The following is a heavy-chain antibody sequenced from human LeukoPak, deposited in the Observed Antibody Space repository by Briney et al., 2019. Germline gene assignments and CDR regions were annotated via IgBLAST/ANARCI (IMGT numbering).Heavy chain of an antibody. V-gene: IGHV1-2*02. J-gene: IGHJ4*02. CDR3: ARGSSKDGYNSDY. CDR1: GYTFTGYY. D-gene: IGHD5-24*01. CDR2: INPNSGGT. Sequence: ASVKVSCTASGYTFTGYYMHWVRQAPGQGLEWMGWINPNSGGTNYAQKFQGRVTMTRDTSISTAYMELSSLRSEDTAVYYCARGSSKDGYNSDYWGQGTLVTVSS.